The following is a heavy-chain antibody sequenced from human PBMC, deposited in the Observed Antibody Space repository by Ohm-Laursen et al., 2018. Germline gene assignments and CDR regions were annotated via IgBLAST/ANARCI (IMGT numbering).Heavy chain of an antibody. D-gene: IGHD4-11*01. CDR2: IFYGGST. CDR3: ARGVTYSNTR. CDR1: GGSISSYY. Sequence: TLSLTCTVSGGSISSYYWSWIRQHPGKGLVWIGNIFYGGSTYYNPSLRSLVSMSVDTSKNQFSLKLTSVTAADTAVYYCARGVTYSNTRWGQGTLVTVSS. J-gene: IGHJ4*02. V-gene: IGHV4-31*01.